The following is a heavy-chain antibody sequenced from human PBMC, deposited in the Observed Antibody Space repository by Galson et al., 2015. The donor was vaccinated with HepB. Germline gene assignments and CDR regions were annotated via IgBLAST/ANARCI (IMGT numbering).Heavy chain of an antibody. CDR3: ARMTSYYDSSGYNRDWFDP. D-gene: IGHD3-22*01. CDR2: IDPSDSYT. CDR1: GYSFTSYW. V-gene: IGHV5-10-1*01. J-gene: IGHJ5*02. Sequence: QSGAEMKKPGESLRISCKGSGYSFTSYWISWVRQMPGKGLEWMGRIDPSDSYTNYSPSFQGHVTISADKSISTAYLQWSSLKASDTAMYYCARMTSYYDSSGYNRDWFDPWGQGTLVTVSS.